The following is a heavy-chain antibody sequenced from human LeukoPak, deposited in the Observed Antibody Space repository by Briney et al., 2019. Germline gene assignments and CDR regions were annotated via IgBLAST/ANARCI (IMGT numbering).Heavy chain of an antibody. V-gene: IGHV3-48*04. CDR3: ARDGAFPMDV. Sequence: GGSLRLSCAASGFTFSSYSMNWVRQAPGKGLEWVSYISSSGSTIYYADSVKGRFTISRDNAKNSLYLQMNSLRAEDTAVYYCARDGAFPMDVWGKGTTVTISS. D-gene: IGHD2/OR15-2a*01. CDR2: ISSSGSTI. J-gene: IGHJ6*03. CDR1: GFTFSSYS.